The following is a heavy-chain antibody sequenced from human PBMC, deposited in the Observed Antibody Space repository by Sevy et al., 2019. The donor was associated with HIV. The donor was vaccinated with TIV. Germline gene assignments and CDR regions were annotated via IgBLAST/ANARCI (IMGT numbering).Heavy chain of an antibody. D-gene: IGHD2-15*01. Sequence: ASVKVSCKATGYTFTSYDINWVRQPTGKGLAWMGWMNPNSGNTGYAHKFQDRVTMTRNTSISTAYMELSSLRSEDTAGYYCATPTPPDYWGQGTLVTVSS. CDR2: MNPNSGNT. J-gene: IGHJ4*02. CDR1: GYTFTSYD. CDR3: ATPTPPDY. V-gene: IGHV1-8*01.